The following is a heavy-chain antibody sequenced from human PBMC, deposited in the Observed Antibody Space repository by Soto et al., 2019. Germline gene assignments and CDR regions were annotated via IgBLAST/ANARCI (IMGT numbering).Heavy chain of an antibody. V-gene: IGHV5-51*01. CDR3: ELLAGTPEQQLGTHYVH. Sequence: GASRKISSKGSRYSYSRHWIGWARQMPGKGLKWIGSIYPGDSDTRYSASIRGQDTIPAYKTISPAYLQWSSLKASDAALSYCELLAGTPEQQLGTHYVHWCQGTLVTVSS. J-gene: IGHJ4*02. D-gene: IGHD6-13*01. CDR2: IYPGDSDT. CDR1: RYSYSRHW.